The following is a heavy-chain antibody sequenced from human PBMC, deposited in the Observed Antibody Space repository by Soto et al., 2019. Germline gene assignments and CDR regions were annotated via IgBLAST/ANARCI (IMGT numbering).Heavy chain of an antibody. CDR2: IYYSGST. V-gene: IGHV4-30-4*01. Sequence: TSETLSLTCTVSGGSISSGDYYWSWIRQPPGKGLEWIGYIYYSGSTYYNPSLKSRVTISVDTSKNQFSLKLSSVTAADTAVYYCARDNKVGLPADAFDIWGQGTMVTVSS. J-gene: IGHJ3*02. CDR3: ARDNKVGLPADAFDI. CDR1: GGSISSGDYY. D-gene: IGHD1-26*01.